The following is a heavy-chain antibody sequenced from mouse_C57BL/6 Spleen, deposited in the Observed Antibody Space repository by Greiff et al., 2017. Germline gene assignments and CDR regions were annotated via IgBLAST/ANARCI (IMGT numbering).Heavy chain of an antibody. CDR3: TREVFH. CDR1: GYTFTDYE. D-gene: IGHD2-14*01. V-gene: IGHV1-15*01. J-gene: IGHJ2*01. Sequence: VKLMESGAELVRPGASVTLSCKASGYTFTDYEMHWVKQTPVHGLEWIGAIDPETGGTAYNQKFKGKAILTADKSSSTAYMELRSLTSEDSAVYYCTREVFHWGQGTTLTVSS. CDR2: IDPETGGT.